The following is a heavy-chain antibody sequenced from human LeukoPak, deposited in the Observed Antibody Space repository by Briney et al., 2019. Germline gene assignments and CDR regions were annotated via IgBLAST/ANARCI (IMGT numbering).Heavy chain of an antibody. CDR3: VREFKRFEH. V-gene: IGHV3-7*01. CDR1: GFTFSSYW. Sequence: PGGSLRLSCAASGFTFSSYWMAWVRQAPGEGLEWVANIKQDGSDKYYVYSVKGRFTISRDNAKGSVYLQMNTLTVEDTALYYCVREFKRFEHWGQGTLVTVSS. CDR2: IKQDGSDK. J-gene: IGHJ5*02.